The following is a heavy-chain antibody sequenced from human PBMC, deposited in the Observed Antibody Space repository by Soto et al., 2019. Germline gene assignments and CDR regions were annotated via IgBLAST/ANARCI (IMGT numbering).Heavy chain of an antibody. D-gene: IGHD2-15*01. J-gene: IGHJ4*02. CDR2: IYYSGST. Sequence: SETLSLTCTVSGGSISSSSYYWGWIRQPPGKGLQWIGSIYYSGSTYYNPSLKSRVTISVDTSKNQFSLKLSSVTAADTAVYYCARHVDIVVVVAAGPFDYWGQGTLVTVSS. V-gene: IGHV4-39*01. CDR3: ARHVDIVVVVAAGPFDY. CDR1: GGSISSSSYY.